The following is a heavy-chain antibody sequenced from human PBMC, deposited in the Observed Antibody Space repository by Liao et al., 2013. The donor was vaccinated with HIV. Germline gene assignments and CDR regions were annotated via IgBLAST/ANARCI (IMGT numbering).Heavy chain of an antibody. CDR1: GYSISSGHF. Sequence: QVQLQESGPRLVKSSETLSLTCSVSGYSISSGHFWGWIRQPPGQGLEWIGSVSQSGSAYYNPSRNQFSLRLTSVTAADTAVYYCARTSGEREVYWGQGTLVTVS. D-gene: IGHD3-10*01. V-gene: IGHV4-38-2*02. CDR3: ARTSGEREVY. CDR2: VSQSGSA. J-gene: IGHJ4*02.